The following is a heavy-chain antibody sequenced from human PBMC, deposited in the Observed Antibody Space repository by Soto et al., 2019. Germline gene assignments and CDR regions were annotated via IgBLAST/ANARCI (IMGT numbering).Heavy chain of an antibody. D-gene: IGHD3-3*01. CDR3: ARAQAIFGIITVFDY. CDR2: IYYSGST. J-gene: IGHJ4*02. CDR1: GGSINSGGYY. V-gene: IGHV4-31*03. Sequence: SETLSLTCTVSGGSINSGGYYWSWIRQHPGKGLEWIGYIYYSGSTYYNPSLKSRVTISIDTSKNQFSLKLSSVTAADTAVYYCARAQAIFGIITVFDYWGQGTLVTVSS.